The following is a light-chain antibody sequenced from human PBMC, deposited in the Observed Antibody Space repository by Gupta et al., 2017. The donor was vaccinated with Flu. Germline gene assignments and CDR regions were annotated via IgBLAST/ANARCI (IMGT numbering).Light chain of an antibody. J-gene: IGKJ2*01. V-gene: IGKV1-39*01. CDR2: AAS. CDR3: QQSHSSPRT. Sequence: DIQMTQSPSSLSASVGDRVTITCRASQNIGNYLNWYQQKPGKAPNFLIYAASSLQSGVPPRFSGGGSGTDFTLTISRLQPEDFATYFCQQSHSSPRTFGQGTKLEIK. CDR1: QNIGNY.